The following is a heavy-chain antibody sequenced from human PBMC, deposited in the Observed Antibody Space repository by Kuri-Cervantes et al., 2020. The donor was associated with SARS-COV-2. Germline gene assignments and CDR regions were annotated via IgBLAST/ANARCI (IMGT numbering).Heavy chain of an antibody. J-gene: IGHJ6*03. CDR1: GDSVSSNSAA. Sequence: LRLSCAISGDSVSSNSAAWNWIRQSPSRGLEWLGRTYYRSKWYYDYAVSVKSRITINPDTSKNQFSLQLNSVTPEDTAVYYCARGSGDRESCYYYYMDVWGRGTTVTVSS. D-gene: IGHD3-10*01. CDR3: ARGSGDRESCYYYYMDV. CDR2: TYYRSKWYY. V-gene: IGHV6-1*01.